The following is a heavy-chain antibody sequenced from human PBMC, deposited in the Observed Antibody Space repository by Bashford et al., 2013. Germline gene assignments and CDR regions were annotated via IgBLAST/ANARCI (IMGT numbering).Heavy chain of an antibody. CDR1: GFTFSGSA. CDR3: ARVGGSSGYYDHYYGMDL. V-gene: IGHV3-73*01. Sequence: GSLRLSCAASGFTFSGSAMHWVRQASGKGLEWVGRIRSKANSYATAYAASVKGRFTISRDDSKNTAYLQMNSLKTEDTAVYYCARVGGSSGYYDHYYGMDLWGQGTTVTVSS. CDR2: IRSKANSYAT. J-gene: IGHJ6*02. D-gene: IGHD3-22*01.